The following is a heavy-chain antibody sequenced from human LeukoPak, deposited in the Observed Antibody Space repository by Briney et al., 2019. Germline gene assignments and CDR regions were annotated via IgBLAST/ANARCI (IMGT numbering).Heavy chain of an antibody. CDR3: ARQGAVGATGFDF. CDR1: GDSISGISYY. CDR2: IYYSGSS. Sequence: PSETLSLTCSVSGDSISGISYYWGWIRQPPGQGLEWIGKIYYSGSSYNNPSLESRVVISLDTSRNQFSLKLTSVTATYTAVYYCARQGAVGATGFDFWGQGILVTVSS. J-gene: IGHJ4*02. V-gene: IGHV4-39*01. D-gene: IGHD1-26*01.